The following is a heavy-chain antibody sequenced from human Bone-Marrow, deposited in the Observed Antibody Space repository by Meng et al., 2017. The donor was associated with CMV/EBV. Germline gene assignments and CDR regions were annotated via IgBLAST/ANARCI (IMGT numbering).Heavy chain of an antibody. CDR2: ISGSGGST. D-gene: IGHD4/OR15-4a*01. J-gene: IGHJ4*02. CDR3: AKDKRLTMEVNFDY. CDR1: GFTFSSYA. V-gene: IGHV3-23*01. Sequence: GESLKIPRAASGFTFSSYAMSWVRQAPGKGLEWVSAISGSGGSTYHADSVKGRFTISRDNSNNTLYLQMNSLRAEDTAVYYCAKDKRLTMEVNFDYWGQGTLVTVSS.